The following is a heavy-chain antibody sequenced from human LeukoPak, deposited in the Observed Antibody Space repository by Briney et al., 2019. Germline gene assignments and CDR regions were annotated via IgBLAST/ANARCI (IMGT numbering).Heavy chain of an antibody. CDR1: GPTFGDYP. CDR3: SRDLGTTGTGDDY. CDR2: IRSRTKGGTT. V-gene: IGHV3-49*04. J-gene: IGHJ4*02. Sequence: GGSLRLSCTTSGPTFGDYPMNWVRQGPGKGLEWVGIIRSRTKGGTTDYAASVKGRFTISRDDSKGTAYLQMDSLKTEDTAVYYCSRDLGTTGTGDDYWGQGTLVTVSS. D-gene: IGHD4-17*01.